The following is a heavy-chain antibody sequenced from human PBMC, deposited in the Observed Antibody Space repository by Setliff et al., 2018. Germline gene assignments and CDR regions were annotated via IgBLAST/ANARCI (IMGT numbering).Heavy chain of an antibody. V-gene: IGHV1-24*01. J-gene: IGHJ4*02. Sequence: ASVKVSCKVSGYTLTEYSLHWLRQSPAKGLEWMGGLDPVHGERIYAQTFQGRVTMTEDTSTDIAYMELSSLKSEDTAVYYCATTPQNSGSYEVTFDYWGQGTLVTVSS. CDR2: LDPVHGER. D-gene: IGHD1-26*01. CDR3: ATTPQNSGSYEVTFDY. CDR1: GYTLTEYS.